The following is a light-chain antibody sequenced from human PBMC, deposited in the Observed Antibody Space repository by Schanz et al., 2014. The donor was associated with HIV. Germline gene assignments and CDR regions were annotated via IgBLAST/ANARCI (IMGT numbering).Light chain of an antibody. CDR1: QSVGGSQ. V-gene: IGKV3-20*01. CDR3: QHYGSS. Sequence: EIVLTQSPGRLSLSPGERATLSCRASQSVGGSQLAWFQLKRGQPPRLLIYATSFRAVGIPDRFSGSGSETDFTLTISSLEPEDFAVYYCQHYGSSFGPGTKVDIK. CDR2: ATS. J-gene: IGKJ3*01.